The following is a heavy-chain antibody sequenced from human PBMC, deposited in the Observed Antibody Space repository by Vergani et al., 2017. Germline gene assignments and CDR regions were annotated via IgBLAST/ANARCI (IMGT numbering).Heavy chain of an antibody. CDR3: AKVRRYSSGSKGFDY. D-gene: IGHD6-19*01. J-gene: IGHJ4*02. V-gene: IGHV3-23*04. CDR2: ISGSGGST. Sequence: EVQLVESGGVVVQPGGSLRLSCAASGFTFSSYAMSWVRQAPGKGLEWVSAISGSGGSTYYADSVKGRFTISRDNSKNTLYLQMNSLRAEDTAVYYCAKVRRYSSGSKGFDYWGQGTLVTVSS. CDR1: GFTFSSYA.